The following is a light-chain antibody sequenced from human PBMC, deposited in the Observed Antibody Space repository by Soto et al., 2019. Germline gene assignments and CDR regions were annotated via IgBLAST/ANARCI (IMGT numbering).Light chain of an antibody. J-gene: IGKJ2*01. CDR3: QQSYTTPYT. Sequence: DIQMTQSPSSLSASVGDRVTITCRASQSSSNYLNWYQQKSGTAPKLLIYAASSLQSGVPSRFTGSGSGTDFTLTIGSLQPEDFATYYCQQSYTTPYTFGQGTKLEIK. V-gene: IGKV1-39*01. CDR1: QSSSNY. CDR2: AAS.